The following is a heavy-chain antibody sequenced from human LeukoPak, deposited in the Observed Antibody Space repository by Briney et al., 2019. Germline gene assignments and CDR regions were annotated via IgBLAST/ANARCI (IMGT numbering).Heavy chain of an antibody. V-gene: IGHV1-69*01. CDR3: ALKVGATWGTGWYFDY. Sequence: SVKASCRASGGTFSSYAISWVRQAPGQGLEWMGGIIPIFGTANYAQKFQGRVTITADESTSTAYMELSSLRSEDTAVYYCALKVGATWGTGWYFDYWGQGTLVTVSS. D-gene: IGHD1-26*01. J-gene: IGHJ4*02. CDR2: IIPIFGTA. CDR1: GGTFSSYA.